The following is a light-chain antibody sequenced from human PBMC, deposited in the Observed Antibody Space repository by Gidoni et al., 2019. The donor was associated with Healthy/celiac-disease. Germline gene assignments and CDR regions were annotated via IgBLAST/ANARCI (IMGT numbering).Light chain of an antibody. J-gene: IGLJ3*02. CDR1: SGHSSYA. CDR3: QTWGTGIRV. Sequence: SLGASVKLTCTLSSGHSSYAIAWHQQQPEKGPRYLMKLNSDGSHSKGDGIPDRFSGSSSGAERYLTISSLQSEDEADYYCQTWGTGIRVFGGGTKLTVL. V-gene: IGLV4-69*01. CDR2: LNSDGSH.